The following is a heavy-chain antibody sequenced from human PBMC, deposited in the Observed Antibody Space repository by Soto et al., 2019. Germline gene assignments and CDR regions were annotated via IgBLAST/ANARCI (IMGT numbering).Heavy chain of an antibody. CDR1: GGTFSNYA. CDR2: IVPIFGTT. J-gene: IGHJ6*04. D-gene: IGHD6-19*01. V-gene: IGHV1-69*12. Sequence: QVQLVQSGAEVKTPGSSVKVSCKVSGGTFSNYAIDWVRLAPGHGLEWMGGIVPIFGTTYYTQKFQGRATIIADDSTTTAYLEMSSLRSEDTSIYDCARVEAVAGLYNYHGLDVWCKGTAVTVSS. CDR3: ARVEAVAGLYNYHGLDV.